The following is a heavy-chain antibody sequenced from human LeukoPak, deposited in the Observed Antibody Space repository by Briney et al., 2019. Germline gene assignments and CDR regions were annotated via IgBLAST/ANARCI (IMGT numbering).Heavy chain of an antibody. CDR1: RFTFSSYS. Sequence: GGSLRLSCAASRFTFSSYSMNWVRQAPGKGLEWVSSISSSSSYIYYADSVKGRFTISRDNAKNSLYLQMNSLRAEDTAVYYCALLNGYSGYELDYWGQGTLVTVSS. D-gene: IGHD5-12*01. CDR3: ALLNGYSGYELDY. CDR2: ISSSSSYI. J-gene: IGHJ4*02. V-gene: IGHV3-21*01.